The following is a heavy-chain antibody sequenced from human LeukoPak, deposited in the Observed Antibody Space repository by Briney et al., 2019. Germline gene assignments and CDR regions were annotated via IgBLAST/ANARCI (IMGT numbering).Heavy chain of an antibody. CDR1: GGSISSYY. CDR3: ARALCSGGSCYAGASDYGEDY. D-gene: IGHD2-15*01. V-gene: IGHV4-59*01. CDR2: IYYSGST. J-gene: IGHJ4*02. Sequence: SETLSLTCTVSGGSISSYYWSWIRQPPGKGLEWIGYIYYSGSTNYNPSLKSRVTISVDTSKNQFSLRLSSVTAADTAVYYCARALCSGGSCYAGASDYGEDYWGQGTLVTVSS.